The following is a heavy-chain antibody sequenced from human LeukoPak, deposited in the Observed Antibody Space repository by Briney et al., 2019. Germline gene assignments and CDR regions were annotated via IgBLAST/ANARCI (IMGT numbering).Heavy chain of an antibody. CDR3: AKDLAAIGTSWFDP. Sequence: PGGSLRLSCAASGFTFSSYSMNWVRQAPGKGLEWVSYISSSSSTIYYADSVKGRSTISRDNAKNSLYLQMNSLRAEDTALYYCAKDLAAIGTSWFDPWGQGTLVTVSS. D-gene: IGHD6-13*01. CDR1: GFTFSSYS. CDR2: ISSSSSTI. J-gene: IGHJ5*02. V-gene: IGHV3-48*01.